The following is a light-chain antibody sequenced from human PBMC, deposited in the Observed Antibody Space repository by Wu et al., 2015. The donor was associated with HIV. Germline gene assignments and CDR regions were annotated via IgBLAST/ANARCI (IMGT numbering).Light chain of an antibody. J-gene: IGKJ2*01. CDR2: GTS. Sequence: NVLTQSPGTLSLSPGERATLSCRASQTVSNTYLAWYQQKPGQAPRLLIYGTSSRATGIPDRFSGSGSGTDFTLTISRLEPEDFAVYYCQQYGRSPYTFGQGTKLEIK. V-gene: IGKV3-20*01. CDR3: QQYGRSPYT. CDR1: QTVSNTY.